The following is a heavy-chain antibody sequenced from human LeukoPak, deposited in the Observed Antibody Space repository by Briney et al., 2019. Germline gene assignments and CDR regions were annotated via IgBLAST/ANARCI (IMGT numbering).Heavy chain of an antibody. Sequence: KPSETLSLTCTVSGGSISSSSYYWGWIRQPPGKGLEWIGSIYYSGSTYYNPSLKSRVTISVDTSKNQFSLKLSSVTAADTAVYYCARRTKTLFSSSPPSDYWGQGTLVTVSS. CDR1: GGSISSSSYY. CDR2: IYYSGST. CDR3: ARRTKTLFSSSPPSDY. J-gene: IGHJ4*02. D-gene: IGHD6-6*01. V-gene: IGHV4-39*01.